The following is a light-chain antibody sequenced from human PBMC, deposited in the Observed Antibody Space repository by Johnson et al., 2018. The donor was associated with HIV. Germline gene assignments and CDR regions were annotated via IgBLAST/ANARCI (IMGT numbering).Light chain of an antibody. CDR3: GTWDSSLSAGV. V-gene: IGLV1-51*01. J-gene: IGLJ1*01. CDR2: DNN. Sequence: QSVLTQSPSVSAAPGQKVTISCSGSSSNIGNNYVSWYQQLPGTAPKLLIYDNNKRPSGTPDRFSGSKSGTSATLGITGLQTGDAADYYCGTWDSSLSAGVFGTGTRVTVL. CDR1: SSNIGNNY.